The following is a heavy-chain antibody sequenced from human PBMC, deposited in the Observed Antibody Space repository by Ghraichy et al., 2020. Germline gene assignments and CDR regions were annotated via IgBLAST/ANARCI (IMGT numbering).Heavy chain of an antibody. CDR1: GFTFSSYI. CDR3: AREGNYDFWRGYYIASWFDP. Sequence: GGSLRLSCAASGFTFSSYIMNWVRQAPGKGLEWVSYISSSSSTIYYADSVKGRFTISRDNAKNSLYLQMNSLRDEDTAVYYCAREGNYDFWRGYYIASWFDPWGQGTLVTVSS. CDR2: ISSSSSTI. V-gene: IGHV3-48*02. J-gene: IGHJ5*02. D-gene: IGHD3-3*01.